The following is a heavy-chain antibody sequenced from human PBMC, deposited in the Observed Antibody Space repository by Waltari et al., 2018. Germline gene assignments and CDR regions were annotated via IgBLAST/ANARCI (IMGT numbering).Heavy chain of an antibody. D-gene: IGHD3-3*01. Sequence: QVQLQQWGAGLLKPSETLSLTCAVYGGSFSGYYWSWTRQPPGKGLEWIGEINHSGSTNYNPSLKSRVTISVDTSKNQFSLKLSSVTAADTAVYYCARNRGRVVKGDYWGQGTLVTVSS. CDR1: GGSFSGYY. CDR2: INHSGST. CDR3: ARNRGRVVKGDY. V-gene: IGHV4-34*01. J-gene: IGHJ4*02.